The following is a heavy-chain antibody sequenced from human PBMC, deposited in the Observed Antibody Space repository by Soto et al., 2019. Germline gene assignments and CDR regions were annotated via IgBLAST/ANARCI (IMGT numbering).Heavy chain of an antibody. CDR2: IYATGTT. D-gene: IGHD1-1*01. Sequence: SETLSLTCTVSGASISGFYWSWIRKSAGKGLEWIGRIYATGTTDYNPSLKSRVMMSVDTSKKQFSLKLRSVTAADTAVYYCVRDGTKTLRNWFDPWGQGISVTVSS. CDR1: GASISGFY. CDR3: VRDGTKTLRNWFDP. J-gene: IGHJ5*02. V-gene: IGHV4-4*07.